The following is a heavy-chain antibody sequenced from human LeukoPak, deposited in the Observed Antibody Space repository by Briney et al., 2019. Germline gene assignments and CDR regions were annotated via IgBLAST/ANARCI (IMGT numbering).Heavy chain of an antibody. CDR3: ARAPQVYYDILTDPDY. Sequence: SVKVSCKASGFTFTSSAMQWVRQARGQRLEWIGWIVVGSGNTNYAQKFQERVTITRDMSTSTAYMELRSLRSDDTAVYYCARAPQVYYDILTDPDYWGQGTLVTVSS. V-gene: IGHV1-58*02. CDR1: GFTFTSSA. D-gene: IGHD3-9*01. J-gene: IGHJ4*02. CDR2: IVVGSGNT.